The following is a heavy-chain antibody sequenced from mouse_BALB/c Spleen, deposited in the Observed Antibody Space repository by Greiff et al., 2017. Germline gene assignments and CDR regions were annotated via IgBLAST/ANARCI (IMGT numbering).Heavy chain of an antibody. J-gene: IGHJ4*01. CDR1: GYTFTSYT. CDR3: ARDYYGSKDAMDY. V-gene: IGHV1-4*02. D-gene: IGHD1-1*01. CDR2: INPSSGYT. Sequence: QVQLQQSAAELARPGASVKMSCKASGYTFTSYTMHWVKQRPGQGLEWIGYINPSSGYTEYNQKFKDKTTLTADKSSSTAYMQLSSLTSEDSAVYYCARDYYGSKDAMDYWGQGTSVTVSS.